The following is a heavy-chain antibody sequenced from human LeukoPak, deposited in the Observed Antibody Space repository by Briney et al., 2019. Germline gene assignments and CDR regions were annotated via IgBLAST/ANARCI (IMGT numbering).Heavy chain of an antibody. CDR3: ASPSNWGSFDYYYYYGMDV. D-gene: IGHD7-27*01. V-gene: IGHV1-2*02. J-gene: IGHJ6*02. CDR1: GYTFSAYY. Sequence: ASVKVSCKASGYTFSAYYIHWLRQAPGQGLEWMGWINPNSGGTNYAQKFQGRVTMTRDTSIATAYMELSSLRSDDTAVYYCASPSNWGSFDYYYYYGMDVWGQGTTVTVSS. CDR2: INPNSGGT.